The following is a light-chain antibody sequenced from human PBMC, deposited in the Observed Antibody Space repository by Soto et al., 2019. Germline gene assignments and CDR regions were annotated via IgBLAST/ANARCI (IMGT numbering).Light chain of an antibody. V-gene: IGKV3-20*01. CDR1: ESVTSSN. Sequence: IVLTQSPGTLSLSPRERATLSCRASESVTSSNLAWYQQKPGHAPRLLIYGASSRATGIPDRFSGSGSGTDFTRTISRLEPEDFAVYYCQHYDSSRNTFGQGTRLEIK. CDR3: QHYDSSRNT. J-gene: IGKJ5*01. CDR2: GAS.